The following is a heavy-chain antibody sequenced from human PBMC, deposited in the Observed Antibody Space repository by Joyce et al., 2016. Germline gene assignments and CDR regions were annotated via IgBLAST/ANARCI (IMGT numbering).Heavy chain of an antibody. D-gene: IGHD5-18*01. CDR2: INPSGGST. V-gene: IGHV1-46*01. J-gene: IGHJ6*02. CDR3: ARDTAMATGYYYYGMDV. CDR1: GYTFTNYY. Sequence: QVQLVQSGAEVKKPGASVKVSCKASGYTFTNYYMYWVRQAPGQGLEWMGIINPSGGSTNSAQKFQGRVTMTRDTSTSTVYMELSSLRSEDTAVYYCARDTAMATGYYYYGMDVWGQGTTVTVSS.